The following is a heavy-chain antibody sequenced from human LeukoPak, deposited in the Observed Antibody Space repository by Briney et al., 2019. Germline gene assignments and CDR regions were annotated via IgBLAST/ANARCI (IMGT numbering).Heavy chain of an antibody. CDR2: LDESGRP. Sequence: SETLSLTCSVSGDSISSGGYYWSWIRQPPGKGLEFIGSLDESGRPYYNAPLKSRVTISEDSSGKQFSLNLSSVTAADTAVYYCARDLGGYPFFMDVWGRGTTVIVSS. CDR3: ARDLGGYPFFMDV. CDR1: GDSISSGGYY. V-gene: IGHV4-39*07. J-gene: IGHJ6*03. D-gene: IGHD2-15*01.